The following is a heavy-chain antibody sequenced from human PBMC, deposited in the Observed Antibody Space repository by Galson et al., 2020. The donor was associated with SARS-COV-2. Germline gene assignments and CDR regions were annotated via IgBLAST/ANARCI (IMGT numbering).Heavy chain of an antibody. CDR2: INNSGST. D-gene: IGHD2-2*01. V-gene: IGHV4-34*01. J-gene: IGHJ6*03. Sequence: SQTLSLTCAVYGGSFSGYYWSWIRQPPGKGLEWIGEINNSGSTNYSPSLKSRVTISLDTSKNQFSLNLRSVTAADTALYLCARGHLGVVPSPFLGLGAYYSYYYMYGWDKGTTFTVAS. CDR1: GGSFSGYY. CDR3: ARGHLGVVPSPFLGLGAYYSYYYMYG.